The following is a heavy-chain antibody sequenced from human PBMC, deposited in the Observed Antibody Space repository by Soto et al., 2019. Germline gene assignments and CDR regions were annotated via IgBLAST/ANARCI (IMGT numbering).Heavy chain of an antibody. D-gene: IGHD3-3*01. Sequence: ASVKGSCKAAGYTFTNYGITWRRQVPGQGLEWLGWISPYSLETDYAQKFQGRVTMTTDTSTTTAYMVLRCLRSEDTAVYYCARMNVYHDFWSGLSGWLDPRGQGALVTVFS. V-gene: IGHV1-18*04. CDR2: ISPYSLET. J-gene: IGHJ5*02. CDR1: GYTFTNYG. CDR3: ARMNVYHDFWSGLSGWLDP.